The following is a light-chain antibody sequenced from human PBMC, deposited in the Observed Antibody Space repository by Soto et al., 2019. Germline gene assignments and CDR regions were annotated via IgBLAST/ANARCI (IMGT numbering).Light chain of an antibody. J-gene: IGKJ1*01. V-gene: IGKV1-27*01. CDR1: RDITDY. Sequence: DIQMTQSPSSLSASVGDRVTITCRASRDITDYLAWYQQKPGQVPKLLLYAASTLQSGVPSRFTASGSGTDFTLTITGLQPQDFATYYCQNYNSAPWTFGQGTKVEF. CDR2: AAS. CDR3: QNYNSAPWT.